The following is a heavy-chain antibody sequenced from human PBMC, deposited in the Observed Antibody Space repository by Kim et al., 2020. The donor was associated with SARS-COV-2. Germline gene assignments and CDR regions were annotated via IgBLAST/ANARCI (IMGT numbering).Heavy chain of an antibody. J-gene: IGHJ4*02. CDR3: ARGVAVAGTPYFDY. Sequence: GGSLRLSCAASGFTFSSYDMHWVRQATGKGLEWVSAIGTAGDTYYPGSVKGRFTISRENAKNSLYLQMNSLRAGDTAVYYCARGVAVAGTPYFDYWGQGTLVTVSS. CDR2: IGTAGDT. CDR1: GFTFSSYD. D-gene: IGHD6-19*01. V-gene: IGHV3-13*04.